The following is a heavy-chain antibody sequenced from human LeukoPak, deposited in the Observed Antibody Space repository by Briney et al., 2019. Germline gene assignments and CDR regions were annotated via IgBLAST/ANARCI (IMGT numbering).Heavy chain of an antibody. D-gene: IGHD6-13*01. Sequence: GGSLRLSCAASGFTFSSYAMSWVRQAPGKGLEWVSAISGSGGSTYYADSVKGRFTISRDNSKNTLYLQMNSLRAEDTAVYYCARVVSQPPRELKKQQLKTPSGWFDPWGQGTLVTVSS. CDR3: ARVVSQPPRELKKQQLKTPSGWFDP. CDR2: ISGSGGST. J-gene: IGHJ5*02. V-gene: IGHV3-23*01. CDR1: GFTFSSYA.